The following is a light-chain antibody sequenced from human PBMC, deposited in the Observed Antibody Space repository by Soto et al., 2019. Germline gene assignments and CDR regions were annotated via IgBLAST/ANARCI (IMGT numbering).Light chain of an antibody. V-gene: IGKV3-20*01. CDR2: GSS. J-gene: IGKJ3*01. CDR3: QRYGASDFT. Sequence: ELLLTQSPDTLSLSPGDRATLSCRASQSVSTSYLAWYQQKPGQTPRLLIYGSSYRATGIPDRFSGSGSGTDFTLTISRLEPEDFAVYYCQRYGASDFTFGPGTKLDIK. CDR1: QSVSTSY.